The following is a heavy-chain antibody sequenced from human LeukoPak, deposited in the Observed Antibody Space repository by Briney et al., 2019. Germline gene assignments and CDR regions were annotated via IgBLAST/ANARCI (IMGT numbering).Heavy chain of an antibody. CDR1: GFTFSNYA. CDR2: ISYDGSNK. D-gene: IGHD3-9*01. CDR3: ARGLRYFDWLLSNWFDP. V-gene: IGHV3-30*04. Sequence: GGSLRLSCAAAGFTFSNYAMHRVRQAPGKGLEWVAVISYDGSNKYYADSVKGRFTISRDNSKNTLYLQMSSLRAEDTAVYYCARGLRYFDWLLSNWFDPWGQGTLVTVSS. J-gene: IGHJ5*02.